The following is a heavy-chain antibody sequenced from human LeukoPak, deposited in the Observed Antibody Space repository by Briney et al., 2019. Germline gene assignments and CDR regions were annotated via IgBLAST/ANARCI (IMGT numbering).Heavy chain of an antibody. CDR1: GFTFSSYS. Sequence: GGSLRLSCAASGFTFSSYSVNWVRQAPGKGLEWVSYVSGSGSTIYYADSVKGRFIISRDNAKNSVYLQMNSLRAEDTAVYYCARAGRGVFGDLDYWGQGTLVTVSS. CDR2: VSGSGSTI. J-gene: IGHJ4*02. D-gene: IGHD3-10*01. CDR3: ARAGRGVFGDLDY. V-gene: IGHV3-48*01.